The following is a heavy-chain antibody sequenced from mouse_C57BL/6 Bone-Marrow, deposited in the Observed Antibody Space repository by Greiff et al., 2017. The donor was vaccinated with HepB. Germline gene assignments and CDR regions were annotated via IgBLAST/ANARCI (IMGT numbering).Heavy chain of an antibody. CDR2: IRSKSNNYAT. Sequence: EVKVVESGGGLVQPKGSLKLSCAASGFSFNTYAMNWVRQAPGKGLEWVARIRSKSNNYATYYADSVKDRFTISRDDSESMLYLQMNNLKTEDTAMYYCVRGLRYFDVWGTGTTVTVSS. CDR1: GFSFNTYA. V-gene: IGHV10-1*01. CDR3: VRGLRYFDV. J-gene: IGHJ1*03.